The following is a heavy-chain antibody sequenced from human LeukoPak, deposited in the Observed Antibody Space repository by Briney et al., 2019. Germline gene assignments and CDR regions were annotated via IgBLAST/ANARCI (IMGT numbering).Heavy chain of an antibody. Sequence: GGSLRLSCATSGFTFSNHEMNWVRQAPGKGPEWVSYISGSGGTIHYAGSVEGRFTISRDNAKNSLHLQMQSLRVEDTGVYYCARTVCSTISCYVFDHWGQGTPVTVSS. D-gene: IGHD2-15*01. CDR1: GFTFSNHE. CDR3: ARTVCSTISCYVFDH. J-gene: IGHJ5*02. CDR2: ISGSGGTI. V-gene: IGHV3-48*03.